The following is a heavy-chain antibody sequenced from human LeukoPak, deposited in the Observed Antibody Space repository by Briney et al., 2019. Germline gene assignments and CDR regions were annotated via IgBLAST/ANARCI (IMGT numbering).Heavy chain of an antibody. CDR2: IIPIFGTA. V-gene: IGHV1-69*13. D-gene: IGHD4-11*01. Sequence: SVKVSCKASGGTFSSYAISWVRQAPGQGLEWMGGIIPIFGTANYAQKFQGRVTITADESTSTAYMELSSLRSEDTAAYYCARVQDYSNSNWFDPWGQGTLVTVSS. CDR3: ARVQDYSNSNWFDP. CDR1: GGTFSSYA. J-gene: IGHJ5*02.